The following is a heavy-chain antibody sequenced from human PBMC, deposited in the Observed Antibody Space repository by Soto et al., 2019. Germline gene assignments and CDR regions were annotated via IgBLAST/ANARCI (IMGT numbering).Heavy chain of an antibody. CDR1: GFTFSGSA. J-gene: IGHJ5*02. V-gene: IGHV3-73*01. Sequence: GGSLRLSCAASGFTFSGSAMHWVRQASGKGLEWVGRIRSKANSYATAYAASVKGRFTISRDDSKNTAYLQMNSLKTEDTAVYFCTRATYYDFWSGRNWFDPWGQGTLVTVSS. CDR3: TRATYYDFWSGRNWFDP. D-gene: IGHD3-3*01. CDR2: IRSKANSYAT.